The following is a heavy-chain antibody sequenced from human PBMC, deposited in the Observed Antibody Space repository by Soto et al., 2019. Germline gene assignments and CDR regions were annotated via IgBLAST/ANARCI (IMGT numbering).Heavy chain of an antibody. CDR2: IYYRGST. CDR3: ARQQLPPFYYALDV. D-gene: IGHD6-13*01. Sequence: SETLSLTCTVSGGSISGYYWSWIRQSPGKGLEYIGYIYYRGSTNYNPSLKSRVTMSVDTSRNQFSLKVNSVTAADTAVYYCARQQLPPFYYALDVWGQGTTVTVSS. V-gene: IGHV4-59*01. CDR1: GGSISGYY. J-gene: IGHJ6*02.